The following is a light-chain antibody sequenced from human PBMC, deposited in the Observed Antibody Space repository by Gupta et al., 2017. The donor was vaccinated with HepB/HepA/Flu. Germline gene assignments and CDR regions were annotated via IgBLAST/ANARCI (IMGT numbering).Light chain of an antibody. J-gene: IGKJ1*01. Sequence: EIVLTQSPGTISLSPGERATLSCRASETFSSNYLAWYQQKPGQAPRLLIYGASRSATGMPDRFSGIGSGTEFTLTISRLEPEDLAVYYCQQYCSSPLTFGQGTKVEIK. CDR2: GAS. CDR1: ETFSSNY. CDR3: QQYCSSPLT. V-gene: IGKV3-20*01.